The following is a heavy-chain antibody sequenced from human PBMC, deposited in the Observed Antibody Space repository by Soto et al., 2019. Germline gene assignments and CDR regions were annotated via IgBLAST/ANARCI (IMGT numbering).Heavy chain of an antibody. CDR3: ASLGLHCSGGSCHDWFDP. CDR2: INPNSGGT. D-gene: IGHD2-15*01. V-gene: IGHV1-2*02. Sequence: GASVKVSCKASGYTFTGYYMHWVRQAPGQGLEWMGWINPNSGGTNYAQKFQGRVTMTRDTSISTAYMELSRLRSDDTAVYYCASLGLHCSGGSCHDWFDPRGQGTQVTVSS. CDR1: GYTFTGYY. J-gene: IGHJ5*02.